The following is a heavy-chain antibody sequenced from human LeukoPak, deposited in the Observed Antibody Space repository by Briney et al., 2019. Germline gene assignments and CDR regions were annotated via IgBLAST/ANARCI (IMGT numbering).Heavy chain of an antibody. CDR1: GGSISSYY. Sequence: SETLSLTCTVSGGSISSYYWSWIRQPAGKGLEWIGRIYTSGSTYYNPSLKSRVTISVDTSKNQFSLKLSSVTAADTAVYYCARHPFYYYGSGNYYYYYMDVWGKGTTVTISS. D-gene: IGHD3-10*01. J-gene: IGHJ6*03. V-gene: IGHV4-4*07. CDR2: IYTSGST. CDR3: ARHPFYYYGSGNYYYYYMDV.